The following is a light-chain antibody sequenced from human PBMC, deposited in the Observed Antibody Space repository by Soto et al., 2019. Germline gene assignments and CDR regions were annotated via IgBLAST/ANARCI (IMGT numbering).Light chain of an antibody. CDR2: GAS. Sequence: TLSVSPGERATLSCRASQSVSSNLAWYQQKPGQAPRLPIYGASTRATGIPARFSGSGSGTEFTLTISSLQSEDFAVYYCQQYNNWTKPFGQGTKVDIK. J-gene: IGKJ1*01. V-gene: IGKV3-15*01. CDR1: QSVSSN. CDR3: QQYNNWTKP.